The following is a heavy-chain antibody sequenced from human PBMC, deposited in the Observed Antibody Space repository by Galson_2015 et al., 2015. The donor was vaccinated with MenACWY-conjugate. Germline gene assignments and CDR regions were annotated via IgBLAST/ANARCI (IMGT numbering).Heavy chain of an antibody. V-gene: IGHV3-7*03. Sequence: SLRLSCAASGFTFSSYWMSWVRQAPGKGLEWVANIKQDGSEKYYVDSVKGRFTISRDNAKNSLYLQMNSLRAEDTAVYYCARGYYYDSSGYIDAFDIWGQGTMVTVSS. D-gene: IGHD3-22*01. CDR1: GFTFSSYW. CDR3: ARGYYYDSSGYIDAFDI. CDR2: IKQDGSEK. J-gene: IGHJ3*02.